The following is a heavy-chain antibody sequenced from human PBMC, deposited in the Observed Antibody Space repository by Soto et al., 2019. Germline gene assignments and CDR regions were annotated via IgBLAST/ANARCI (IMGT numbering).Heavy chain of an antibody. CDR1: GGSISGSYYY. Sequence: SETLSLTCAVSGGSISGSYYYWGWLRQSPGRGPEWIGSVFYTGFTSYNPSLESRVSVSVDTSKNQLSLKVSAVTAADTAVYYCASSQKGYNWNYFDHWGQGALVTVSS. J-gene: IGHJ4*02. V-gene: IGHV4-39*01. CDR2: VFYTGFT. D-gene: IGHD1-20*01. CDR3: ASSQKGYNWNYFDH.